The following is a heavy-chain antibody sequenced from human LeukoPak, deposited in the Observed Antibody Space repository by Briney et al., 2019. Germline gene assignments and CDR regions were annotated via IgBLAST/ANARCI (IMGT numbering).Heavy chain of an antibody. CDR2: ISSNGGST. V-gene: IGHV3-64*01. J-gene: IGHJ6*03. D-gene: IGHD3-16*01. Sequence: GGSLRLSCAASGFTFSSYAMHWVRQAPGKGLEYVSAISSNGGSTYYANSVKGRFTISRDNSKNTLYLQMGSLRAEDMAVYYCARWGYYYYMDVWGKGTTVTVSS. CDR3: ARWGYYYYMDV. CDR1: GFTFSSYA.